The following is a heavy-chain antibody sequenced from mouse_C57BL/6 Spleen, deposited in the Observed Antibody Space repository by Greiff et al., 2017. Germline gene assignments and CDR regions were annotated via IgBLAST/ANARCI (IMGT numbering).Heavy chain of an antibody. CDR2: IDPEDGET. V-gene: IGHV14-2*01. D-gene: IGHD2-5*01. J-gene: IGHJ4*01. CDR3: ARISNYENYAMDY. CDR1: GFNIKDYY. Sequence: EVQGVESGAELVKPGASVKLSCTASGFNIKDYYMHWVKQRPEQGLEWIGRIDPEDGETKYAPKFQGKATITADTSSNTAYLQLSSLTSEDTAVYYCARISNYENYAMDYWGQGTSVTVS.